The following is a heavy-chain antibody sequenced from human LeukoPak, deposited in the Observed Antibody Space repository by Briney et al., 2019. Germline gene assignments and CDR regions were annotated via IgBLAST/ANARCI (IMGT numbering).Heavy chain of an antibody. CDR2: IYHSGST. Sequence: PSETLSLTCAVSGGSISSGGYSWSWIRQPPGKGLKWIGYIYHSGSTYYNPSLKSRVTISVDRSKNQFSLKLSSVTAADTAVYYCARLGYSSGWGIPFDYYYGMDVWGQGTTVTVSS. D-gene: IGHD6-19*01. V-gene: IGHV4-30-2*01. J-gene: IGHJ6*02. CDR1: GGSISSGGYS. CDR3: ARLGYSSGWGIPFDYYYGMDV.